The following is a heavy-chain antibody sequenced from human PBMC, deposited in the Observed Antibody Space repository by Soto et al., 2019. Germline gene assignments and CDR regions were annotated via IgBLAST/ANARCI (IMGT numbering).Heavy chain of an antibody. J-gene: IGHJ4*02. Sequence: GGSLRLSCAASGFTFSSYGMHWVRQAPGKGLEWVAVIWYDGSNKYYADSVKGRFTISRDNSKNTLYLQMNSLRAEDTAVYYCARWGYCSGGSCYDRWVLDYWGQGTLVTVSS. V-gene: IGHV3-33*01. CDR3: ARWGYCSGGSCYDRWVLDY. D-gene: IGHD2-15*01. CDR2: IWYDGSNK. CDR1: GFTFSSYG.